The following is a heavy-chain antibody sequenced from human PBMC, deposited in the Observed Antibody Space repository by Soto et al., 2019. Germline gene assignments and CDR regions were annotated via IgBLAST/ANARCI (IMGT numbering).Heavy chain of an antibody. CDR3: ARGGDSAFFVS. J-gene: IGHJ4*02. V-gene: IGHV3-48*02. CDR1: GFTFSSYS. D-gene: IGHD3-10*01. CDR2: ISSRGDTI. Sequence: ESVGGSQQPGGSLRLSCAASGFTFSSYSMNWVRQAPGKGLEWLSYISSRGDTIYYADSVKGRFTISRDNGKNSLDLQMNSLRDEDTAVYYCARGGDSAFFVSWGQGTLVTVSS.